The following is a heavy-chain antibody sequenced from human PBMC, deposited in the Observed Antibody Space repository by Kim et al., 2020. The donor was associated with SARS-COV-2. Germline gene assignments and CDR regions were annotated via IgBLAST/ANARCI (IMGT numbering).Heavy chain of an antibody. CDR3: ARSISGDYGWFDP. D-gene: IGHD4-17*01. V-gene: IGHV5-51*01. CDR1: GYNFASHW. J-gene: IGHJ5*02. CDR2: IYPGDSDT. Sequence: GESLKISCKVSGYNFASHWIGWVRQMPGKGLEWMGIIYPGDSDTKYSPSFQGQVTMSVDKSISTAYLQWSTLKASDTAIYFCARSISGDYGWFDPWGQGTLVTVSS.